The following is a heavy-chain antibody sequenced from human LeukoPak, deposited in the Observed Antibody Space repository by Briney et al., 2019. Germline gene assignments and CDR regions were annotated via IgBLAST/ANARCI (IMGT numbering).Heavy chain of an antibody. CDR3: ARDFKDVTIFGVVIHDAFDI. CDR1: GGSISSYY. D-gene: IGHD3-3*01. CDR2: IYYSGST. Sequence: SETLSLTCTVSGGSISSYYWSWIRQPPGKGLEWIGYIYYSGSTNYNPSLKSRVTISVDTSKNQFSLKLSSETAADTAVYYCARDFKDVTIFGVVIHDAFDIWGQGTMVTVSS. V-gene: IGHV4-59*01. J-gene: IGHJ3*02.